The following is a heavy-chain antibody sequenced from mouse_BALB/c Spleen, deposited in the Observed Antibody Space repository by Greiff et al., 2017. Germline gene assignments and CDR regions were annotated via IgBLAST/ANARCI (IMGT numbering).Heavy chain of an antibody. D-gene: IGHD2-14*01. J-gene: IGHJ4*01. CDR2: ISSGGSYT. V-gene: IGHV5-9-4*01. CDR3: ARRTRMDY. Sequence: EVMLVESGGGLVKPGGSLKLSCAASGFTFSSYAMPWVRQSPGKRLEWVAEISSGGSYTYYPDTVTGRFTFSRDNAKNTLYLEMSSLRSEDTAMYYCARRTRMDYWGQGTSVTVSS. CDR1: GFTFSSYA.